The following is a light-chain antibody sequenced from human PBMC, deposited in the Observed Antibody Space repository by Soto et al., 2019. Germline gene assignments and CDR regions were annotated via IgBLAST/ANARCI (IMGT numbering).Light chain of an antibody. CDR1: QSVSRH. CDR2: GAS. Sequence: EIVMTQSPATLSVSPGERATLSCRASQSVSRHLAWYQQNPGQAPRLLIYGASTRATGIPARFSGSGSSTEVTLTISSLQSEEFAVYYCQQYHDWPLTFGGGTKVEIK. J-gene: IGKJ4*01. CDR3: QQYHDWPLT. V-gene: IGKV3-15*01.